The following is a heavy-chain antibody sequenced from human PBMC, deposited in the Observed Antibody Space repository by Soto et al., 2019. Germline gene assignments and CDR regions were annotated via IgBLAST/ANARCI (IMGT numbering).Heavy chain of an antibody. CDR1: GYTFTSYD. CDR2: MNPNSGNT. D-gene: IGHD3-3*01. J-gene: IGHJ5*02. CDR3: ARLGPFWSGKVGFDP. V-gene: IGHV1-8*01. Sequence: ASVKVSCKASGYTFTSYDINWVRQATGQGLEWMGWMNPNSGNTGYAQKFQGRVTMTRNTSISTAYMELSSLRSEDTAVYYCARLGPFWSGKVGFDPWGQGTLVTVSS.